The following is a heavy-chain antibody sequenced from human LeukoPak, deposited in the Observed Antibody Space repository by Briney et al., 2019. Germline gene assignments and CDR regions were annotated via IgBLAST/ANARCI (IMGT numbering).Heavy chain of an antibody. CDR2: INTDGSTT. D-gene: IGHD6-6*01. Sequence: GGSLRLSCAASGFTFSNSWMHWVRQALGKGLMWVSRINTDGSTTTYADSVKGRFTISRDNAKNTLYLQMSSLRVEDTAVYYCAKSIATREDYWGQGTLVTVSS. CDR1: GFTFSNSW. V-gene: IGHV3-74*03. J-gene: IGHJ4*02. CDR3: AKSIATREDY.